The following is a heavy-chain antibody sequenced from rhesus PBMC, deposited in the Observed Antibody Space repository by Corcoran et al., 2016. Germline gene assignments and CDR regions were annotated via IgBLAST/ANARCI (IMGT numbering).Heavy chain of an antibody. CDR1: GGSISSDYD. CDR2: IHGSSGST. J-gene: IGHJ4*01. Sequence: QVQLQESGPAVVKPSETLSLTCSVSGGSISSDYDWSWIRQSPGKGLVWIGYIHGSSGSTNYNPSLKSRVTISKDTSKNQFSLKLSSMTTADTAVYYCARKSRITGTKRDYFDYWGQGVLVTVSS. D-gene: IGHD1-26*01. CDR3: ARKSRITGTKRDYFDY. V-gene: IGHV4S7*01.